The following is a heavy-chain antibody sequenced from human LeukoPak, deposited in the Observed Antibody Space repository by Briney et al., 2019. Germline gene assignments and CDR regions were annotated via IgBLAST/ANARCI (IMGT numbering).Heavy chain of an antibody. CDR2: IYPGDSDT. CDR1: GYSFTNYW. V-gene: IGHV5-51*01. CDR3: GMAYDYFDY. Sequence: GESLQISCKGSGYSFTNYWIGWVRQLPGKGLELMGIIYPGDSDTRYSPSFQGQVTISADKSITTAYLQWSSLKASDTAMYSSGMAYDYFDYWGQGTLVTVSS. D-gene: IGHD3-10*01. J-gene: IGHJ4*02.